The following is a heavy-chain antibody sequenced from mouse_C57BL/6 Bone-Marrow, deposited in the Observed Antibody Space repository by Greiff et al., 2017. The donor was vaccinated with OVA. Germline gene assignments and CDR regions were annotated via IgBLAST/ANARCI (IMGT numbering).Heavy chain of an antibody. V-gene: IGHV5-17*01. CDR3: AKRTYYGNYLIDD. CDR2: ISSGSSTI. CDR1: GFTFSDYG. J-gene: IGHJ4*01. Sequence: EVKLMESGGGLVKPGGSLKLSCAASGFTFSDYGMHWVRLAPEKGLEWVAYISSGSSTIYYADTVKGRFTISRDNAKNTLFLQMTSLRTKDTAMYYCAKRTYYGNYLIDDWGQGTAVTVSS. D-gene: IGHD2-10*01.